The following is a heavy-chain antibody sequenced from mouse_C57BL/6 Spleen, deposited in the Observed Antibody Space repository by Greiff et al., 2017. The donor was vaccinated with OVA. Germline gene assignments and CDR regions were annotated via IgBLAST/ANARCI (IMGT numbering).Heavy chain of an antibody. CDR3: ARSYYYGFFDY. Sequence: EVKLVESGPELVKPGASVKMSCKASGYTFTDYNMHWVKQSHGKSLEWIGYINPNNGGTSYNQKFKGKATLTVNKSSSTAYMELRSLTSEDSAVYYCARSYYYGFFDYWGQGTTLTVSS. CDR1: GYTFTDYN. V-gene: IGHV1-22*01. D-gene: IGHD1-1*01. J-gene: IGHJ2*01. CDR2: INPNNGGT.